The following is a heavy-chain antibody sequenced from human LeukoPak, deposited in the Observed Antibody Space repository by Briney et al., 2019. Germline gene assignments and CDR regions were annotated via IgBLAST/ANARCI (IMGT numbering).Heavy chain of an antibody. CDR1: GFTFSNYA. CDR3: ARGGVAVAGILSY. J-gene: IGHJ4*02. CDR2: IKQDGSEK. D-gene: IGHD6-19*01. Sequence: GGSLRLSCAASGFTFSNYAMTWVRQAPGKGLEWVANIKQDGSEKYYVDSVKGRFTISRDNAKNSLYLQMNSLRAEDTAVYYCARGGVAVAGILSYWGQGTLVTVSS. V-gene: IGHV3-7*01.